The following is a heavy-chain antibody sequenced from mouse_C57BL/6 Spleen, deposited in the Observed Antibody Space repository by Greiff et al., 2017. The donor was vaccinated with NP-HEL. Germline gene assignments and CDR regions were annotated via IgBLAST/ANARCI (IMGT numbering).Heavy chain of an antibody. Sequence: EVQVVESGGGLVKPGGSLKLSCAASGFTFSDYGMHWVRQAPEKGLEWVAYISSGSSTIYYADTVKGRFTISRDNAKNTLFLQMTSLRSEDTAMYYCARQGDYYGSSRAWFAYWGQGTLVTVSA. J-gene: IGHJ3*01. CDR3: ARQGDYYGSSRAWFAY. CDR1: GFTFSDYG. D-gene: IGHD1-1*01. V-gene: IGHV5-17*01. CDR2: ISSGSSTI.